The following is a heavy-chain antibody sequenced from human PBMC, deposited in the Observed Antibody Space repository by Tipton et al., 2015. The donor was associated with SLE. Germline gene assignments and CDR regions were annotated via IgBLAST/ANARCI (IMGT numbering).Heavy chain of an antibody. CDR1: GFTFSSYA. J-gene: IGHJ4*02. CDR3: ASSLLTVFAGFDY. Sequence: SLRLSCAASGFTFSSYAMHWVRQAPGKGLEWVAVISYDGSNKYYADSVKGRFTISRDNSKNTLYLQMNSLRAEDTAVYYCASSLLTVFAGFDYWGQGTLVTVSS. V-gene: IGHV3-30*04. D-gene: IGHD3-3*01. CDR2: ISYDGSNK.